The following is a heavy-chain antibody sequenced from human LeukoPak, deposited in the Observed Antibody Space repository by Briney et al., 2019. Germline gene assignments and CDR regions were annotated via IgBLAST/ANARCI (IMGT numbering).Heavy chain of an antibody. Sequence: GGSLRLSCAASGFTFDDYAMHWVRQAPGKGLEWVSGISWNSGSIAYADSVKGRFTISRDNAKNSLYLQMNSLRAEDTAFYYCAKDTSSYLIDYWAREPWSPSPQ. D-gene: IGHD1-26*01. CDR2: ISWNSGSI. CDR3: AKDTSSYLIDY. CDR1: GFTFDDYA. V-gene: IGHV3-9*01. J-gene: IGHJ4*02.